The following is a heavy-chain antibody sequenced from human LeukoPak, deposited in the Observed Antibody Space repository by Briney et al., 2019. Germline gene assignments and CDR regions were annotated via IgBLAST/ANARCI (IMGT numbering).Heavy chain of an antibody. CDR1: GGSISSYY. Sequence: SETLSLTCTVSGGSISSYYWSRIRQPPGKGLEWIGYIYYSGSTNYNPSLKSRVTISVDTSKNQFSLKLSSVTAADTAVYYCARVPLGAFDPWGQGTLVTVSS. CDR2: IYYSGST. V-gene: IGHV4-59*01. D-gene: IGHD1-26*01. J-gene: IGHJ5*02. CDR3: ARVPLGAFDP.